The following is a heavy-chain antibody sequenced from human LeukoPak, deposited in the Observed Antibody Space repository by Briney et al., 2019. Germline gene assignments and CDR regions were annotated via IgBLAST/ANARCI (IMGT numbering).Heavy chain of an antibody. CDR2: INPNSGGT. D-gene: IGHD1-26*01. J-gene: IGHJ4*02. CDR3: ARESIDSGSYYSQDY. V-gene: IGHV1-2*06. CDR1: GYTFTGYY. Sequence: ASVKVSCKASGYTFTGYYMHWVRQAPGQGLEWMGRINPNSGGTNYAQKFQGRVTMTRDTSISTAYMELSRLRSGDTAVYYCARESIDSGSYYSQDYWGQGTLVTVSS.